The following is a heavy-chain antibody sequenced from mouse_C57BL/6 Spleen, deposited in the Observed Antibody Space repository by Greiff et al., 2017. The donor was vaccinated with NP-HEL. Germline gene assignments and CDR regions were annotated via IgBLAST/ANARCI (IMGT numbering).Heavy chain of an antibody. J-gene: IGHJ3*01. CDR3: ARAHDYAWFAY. CDR2: ISDGGSYT. CDR1: GFTFSSYA. D-gene: IGHD2-4*01. Sequence: EVKLMESGGGLVKPGGSLKLSCAASGFTFSSYAMSWVRQTPEKRLEWVATISDGGSYTYYPDNVKGRFTISRDNAKNNLYLQMSHLKSEDTAMYYCARAHDYAWFAYWGQGTLVTVSA. V-gene: IGHV5-4*03.